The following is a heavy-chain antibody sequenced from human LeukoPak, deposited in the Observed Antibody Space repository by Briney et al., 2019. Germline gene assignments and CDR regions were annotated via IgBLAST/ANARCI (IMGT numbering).Heavy chain of an antibody. V-gene: IGHV3-66*02. D-gene: IGHD3-22*01. J-gene: IGHJ4*02. Sequence: GGSLRLSCAASGFTVSSNYMSWLRQAPGKGLEWVSVIYSGGSTYYADSVKGRFTISRDNSKNTLYLQMNSLRAEDTAVYYCARDLYDSSGQPNDYWGQGTLVTVSS. CDR2: IYSGGST. CDR3: ARDLYDSSGQPNDY. CDR1: GFTVSSNY.